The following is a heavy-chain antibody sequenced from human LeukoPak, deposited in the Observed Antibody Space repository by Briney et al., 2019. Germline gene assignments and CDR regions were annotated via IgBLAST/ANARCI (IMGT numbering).Heavy chain of an antibody. CDR1: GYSISSGYY. CDR3: ARDMMVTAIRGHY. V-gene: IGHV4-38-2*02. CDR2: IYHSGST. D-gene: IGHD2-21*02. Sequence: SETLSLTCTVSGYSISSGYYWGWIRQPPGKGLEWIGSIYHSGSTYYNPSLKSRVTISVDTSKNQFSLKLSSVTAADTAVYYCARDMMVTAIRGHYWGQGTLVTVSS. J-gene: IGHJ4*02.